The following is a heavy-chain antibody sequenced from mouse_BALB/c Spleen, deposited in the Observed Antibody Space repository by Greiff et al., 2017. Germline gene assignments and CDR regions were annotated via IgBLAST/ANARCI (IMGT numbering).Heavy chain of an antibody. V-gene: IGHV14-1*02. Sequence: VQLKESGAELVRPGALVKLSCKASGFNIKDYYMHWVKQRPEQGLEWIGWIDPENGNTIYDPKFQGKASITADTSSNTAYLQLSSLTSEDTAVYYCAAYYGNYFDVWGAGTTVTVSS. CDR1: GFNIKDYY. J-gene: IGHJ1*01. D-gene: IGHD2-10*01. CDR2: IDPENGNT. CDR3: AAYYGNYFDV.